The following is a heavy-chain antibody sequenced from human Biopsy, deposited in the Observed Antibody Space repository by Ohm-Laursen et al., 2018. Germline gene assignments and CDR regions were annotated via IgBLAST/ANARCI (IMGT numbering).Heavy chain of an antibody. J-gene: IGHJ6*02. CDR1: GNTFATYH. V-gene: IGHV1-46*01. CDR2: ISPSGATT. CDR3: ARAGVGSDGTDSYYYGMDV. D-gene: IGHD5-24*01. Sequence: SVKVSCKVSGNTFATYHIHWVRQAPGQGLEWMGVISPSGATTSFSQKFQGRITMTRDTSTGTVYMDLNSLGSGDTAVYYCARAGVGSDGTDSYYYGMDVWGPGTTVTVSS.